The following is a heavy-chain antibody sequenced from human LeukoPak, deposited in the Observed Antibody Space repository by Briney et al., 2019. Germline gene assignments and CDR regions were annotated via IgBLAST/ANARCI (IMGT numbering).Heavy chain of an antibody. CDR2: IIPIFGTA. J-gene: IGHJ3*02. CDR1: GGTFSSYA. D-gene: IGHD2-15*01. Sequence: GASVKVSCKASGGTFSSYAISWVRQAPGQGLEWMGGIIPIFGTANYAQKFQGRVTITADESTSTAYMELSSLRSEDTAVYYCARQADIVVVVAATHAFDIWGQGTMVTVSS. V-gene: IGHV1-69*13. CDR3: ARQADIVVVVAATHAFDI.